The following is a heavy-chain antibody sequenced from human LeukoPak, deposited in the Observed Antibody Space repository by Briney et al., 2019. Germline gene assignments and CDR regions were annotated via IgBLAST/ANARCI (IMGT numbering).Heavy chain of an antibody. V-gene: IGHV3-23*01. J-gene: IGHJ4*02. CDR1: GFTFTDYW. CDR3: AKDRVDYGDS. D-gene: IGHD3-10*01. Sequence: PGGSLRLSCAVSGFTFTDYWMNWVRQAPGKGLEWVSAISGSGGSTYYADSVKGRFTISRDNSKNTLYLQMNSLRAEDTAVYYCAKDRVDYGDSWGQGTLVTVSS. CDR2: ISGSGGST.